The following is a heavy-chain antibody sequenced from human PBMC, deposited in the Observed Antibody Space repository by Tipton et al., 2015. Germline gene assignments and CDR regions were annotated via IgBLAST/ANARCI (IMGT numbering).Heavy chain of an antibody. V-gene: IGHV4-4*02. J-gene: IGHJ4*02. CDR2: IFHSADT. CDR3: ARRSLVGNWGLDS. CDR1: GGSISSISW. Sequence: TLSLTCAVSGGSISSISWWTWVRQPPNKGLEWIGQIFHSADTNYSPSLRGRVTMSVDTSKGHFSLRLTSVTAADTAFYYCARRSLVGNWGLDSWGQGVLVTVSS. D-gene: IGHD7-27*01.